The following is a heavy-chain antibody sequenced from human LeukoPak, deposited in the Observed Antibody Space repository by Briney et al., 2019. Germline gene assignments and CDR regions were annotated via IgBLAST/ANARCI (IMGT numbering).Heavy chain of an antibody. D-gene: IGHD3-22*01. V-gene: IGHV1-46*01. J-gene: IGHJ5*02. Sequence: ASVKVSCKASGYTFTSYYMHWVRRAPGQGLEWMGIINPSGGSTSYAQKFQGRVTMTRDTSTSTVYMELSSLRSEDTAVYYCAREATGDYYDSSGYNWFDPWGQGTLVTVSS. CDR2: INPSGGST. CDR1: GYTFTSYY. CDR3: AREATGDYYDSSGYNWFDP.